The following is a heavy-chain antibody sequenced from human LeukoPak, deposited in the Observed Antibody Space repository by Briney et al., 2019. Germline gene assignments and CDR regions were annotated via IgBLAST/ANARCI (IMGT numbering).Heavy chain of an antibody. CDR1: GYSFARYG. CDR2: MNPNSGNT. Sequence: ASVKVSCKASGYSFARYGITWVRQATGQGLEWMGWMNPNSGNTGYAQKFQGRVTMTRNTSISTAYMELSSLRSEDTAVYYCASGHTYCTNGVCLSYWGQGTLVTVSS. D-gene: IGHD2-8*01. V-gene: IGHV1-8*01. J-gene: IGHJ4*02. CDR3: ASGHTYCTNGVCLSY.